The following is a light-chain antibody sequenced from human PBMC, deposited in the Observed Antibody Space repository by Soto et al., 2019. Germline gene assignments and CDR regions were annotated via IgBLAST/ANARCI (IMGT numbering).Light chain of an antibody. Sequence: EIVITQSPSTLSVSPGERATLSFMASQSVSSNLAWYQQKPGQAPRLLIYGASTRATGIPARFSGSGSGTESTLTISSLQSEDFAVYYCQQYNNWPPRKFGQGTKVDIK. J-gene: IGKJ1*01. V-gene: IGKV3-15*01. CDR3: QQYNNWPPRK. CDR2: GAS. CDR1: QSVSSN.